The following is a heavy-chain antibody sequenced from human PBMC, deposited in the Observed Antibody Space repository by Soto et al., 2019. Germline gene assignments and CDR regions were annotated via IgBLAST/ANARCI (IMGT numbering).Heavy chain of an antibody. CDR3: ARGSSSGYPDAFDI. CDR2: ISSSSSYI. V-gene: IGHV3-21*01. Sequence: GGSLRLSCAASGFTFSSYSMNWVRQAPGKGLEWVSSISSSSSYIYYADSVKGRFTISRDNAKNSLYLQMNSLRAEDTAVYYCARGSSSGYPDAFDIWGQGTMVTVSS. CDR1: GFTFSSYS. J-gene: IGHJ3*02. D-gene: IGHD3-22*01.